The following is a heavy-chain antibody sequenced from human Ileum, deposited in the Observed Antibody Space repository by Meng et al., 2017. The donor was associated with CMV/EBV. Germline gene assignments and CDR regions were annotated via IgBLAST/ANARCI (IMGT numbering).Heavy chain of an antibody. CDR1: GYAFTIFG. D-gene: IGHD1-26*01. CDR3: ARAGAELTAHLDF. V-gene: IGHV1-18*01. Sequence: HVSLVQSGGEVKKAGASVKVSCKASGYAFTIFGISWVRQAPGQGLEWMGWISAKDGYTKYAQQFHDRVTMTTDTSTSTAYMELRSLRSDDTAVYYCARAGAELTAHLDFWGQGTLVTVSS. CDR2: ISAKDGYT. J-gene: IGHJ4*02.